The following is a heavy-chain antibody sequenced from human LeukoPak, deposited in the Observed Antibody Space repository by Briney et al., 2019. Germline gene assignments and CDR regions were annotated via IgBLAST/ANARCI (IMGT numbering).Heavy chain of an antibody. Sequence: SETLSLTCTVSGGSISSSSYYWGWIRQPPGKGLEWIGSIYYSGSTYYNPSLKSRVTISVDTSKNQFSLKLSSVTAADTAVYYCASSLDYGGNPGVAHDAFDIWGQGTMVTVSS. J-gene: IGHJ3*02. CDR1: GGSISSSSYY. D-gene: IGHD4-23*01. V-gene: IGHV4-39*07. CDR3: ASSLDYGGNPGVAHDAFDI. CDR2: IYYSGST.